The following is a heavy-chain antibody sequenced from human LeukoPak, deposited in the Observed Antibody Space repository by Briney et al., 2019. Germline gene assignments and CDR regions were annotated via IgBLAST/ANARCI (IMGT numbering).Heavy chain of an antibody. J-gene: IGHJ3*02. CDR2: ISYDGSNK. CDR1: GFTFSSYA. Sequence: PGGSLRLSCAASGFTFSSYAMHWVRQAPGKGLEWVAVISYDGSNKYYADSVKGRFTISRDNSKNTLYLQMNSLRAEDTAVYYCARGGERVGGDPHAFDIWGQGTMVTVSS. D-gene: IGHD2-21*02. CDR3: ARGGERVGGDPHAFDI. V-gene: IGHV3-30-3*01.